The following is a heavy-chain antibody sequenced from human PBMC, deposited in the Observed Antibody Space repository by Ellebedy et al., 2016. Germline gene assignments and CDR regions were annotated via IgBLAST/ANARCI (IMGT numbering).Heavy chain of an antibody. Sequence: ESLKISXAASGFTFSSYAMSWIRQPPGKGLEWIGEINHSGSTNYNPSLKSRVTISVDTSKNQFSLKLSSVTAADTAVYYCARGRKGRVPAVKAPYYYYYYYMDVWGKGTTVTVSS. CDR1: GFTFSSYA. V-gene: IGHV4-34*01. D-gene: IGHD2-2*01. CDR3: ARGRKGRVPAVKAPYYYYYYYMDV. J-gene: IGHJ6*03. CDR2: INHSGST.